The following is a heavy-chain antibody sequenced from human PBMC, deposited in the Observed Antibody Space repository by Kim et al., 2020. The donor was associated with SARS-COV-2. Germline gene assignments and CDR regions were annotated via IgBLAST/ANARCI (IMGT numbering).Heavy chain of an antibody. V-gene: IGHV3-64D*09. CDR3: VKDCTRSGGVIVAPGAFDI. CDR1: GFTFSSYA. Sequence: GGSLRLSCSASGFTFSSYAMHWVRQAPGKGLEYVSAISSNGGSTYYADSVKGRFTISRDNSKNTLYLQMSSLRAEDTAVYYCVKDCTRSGGVIVAPGAFDIWGQGTMVTVSS. CDR2: ISSNGGST. J-gene: IGHJ3*02. D-gene: IGHD3-16*02.